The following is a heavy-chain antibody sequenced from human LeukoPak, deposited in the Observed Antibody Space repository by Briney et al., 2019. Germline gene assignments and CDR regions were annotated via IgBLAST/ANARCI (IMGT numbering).Heavy chain of an antibody. V-gene: IGHV1-18*01. Sequence: ASVKVSCKASGYTFTSYGISWVRQAPGQGLEWMGWISAYNGNTNYAQKLQGRVTMTTDTSTSTAYMELRSLRSDDTAVYNCARTYGYYDFWGGYSNAFDIWGQGKMVTVSS. CDR1: GYTFTSYG. D-gene: IGHD3-3*01. CDR3: ARTYGYYDFWGGYSNAFDI. J-gene: IGHJ3*02. CDR2: ISAYNGNT.